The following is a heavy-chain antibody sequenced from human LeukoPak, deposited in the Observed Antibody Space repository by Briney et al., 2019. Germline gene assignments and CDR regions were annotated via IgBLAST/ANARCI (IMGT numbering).Heavy chain of an antibody. Sequence: GGSLRLSCAASGFTFSSYEMNWVRQAPGKGLEWVSYISSSGSTIYYADSVKGRFTISRDNAKNSLYLQMNSLRAEDTAVYYCARLYSGSCPPGYWGQGTLVTVSS. J-gene: IGHJ4*02. D-gene: IGHD1-26*01. CDR1: GFTFSSYE. V-gene: IGHV3-48*03. CDR3: ARLYSGSCPPGY. CDR2: ISSSGSTI.